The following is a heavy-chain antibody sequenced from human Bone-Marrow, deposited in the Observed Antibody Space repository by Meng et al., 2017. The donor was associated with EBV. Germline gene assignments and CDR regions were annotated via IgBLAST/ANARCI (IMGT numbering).Heavy chain of an antibody. CDR2: INTKTGKP. J-gene: IGHJ4*02. V-gene: IGHV7-4-1*02. CDR3: ARDGGRRLDY. Sequence: QVQLVQSGSDLQKPGASVKLSCKASGYTFTSYAMNWVRQAPGQGLEWMGWINTKTGKPTYAPDFTGRFVFSLDTSDSTTYLQISSLKTEDSAVYYCARDGGRRLDYWGQGTLVTVSS. CDR1: GYTFTSYA. D-gene: IGHD3-16*01.